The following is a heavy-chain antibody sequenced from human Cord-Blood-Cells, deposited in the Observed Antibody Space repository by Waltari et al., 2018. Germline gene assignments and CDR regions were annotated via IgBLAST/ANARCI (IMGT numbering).Heavy chain of an antibody. Sequence: QVQLVESGGGVVQPGRSLRLSCAASGFTFSSYAMHWVRQAPGKALEWVAVISYDGSNKNYADSVKGRFTISRDNSKNTLYLQMNSLRAEDTAVYYCARDPIAAAGDYWGQGTLVTVSS. D-gene: IGHD6-13*01. V-gene: IGHV3-30*04. CDR1: GFTFSSYA. CDR2: ISYDGSNK. CDR3: ARDPIAAAGDY. J-gene: IGHJ4*02.